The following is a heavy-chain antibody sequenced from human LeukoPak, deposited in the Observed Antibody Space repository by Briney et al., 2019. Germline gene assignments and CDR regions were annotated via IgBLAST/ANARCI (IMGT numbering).Heavy chain of an antibody. V-gene: IGHV3-74*01. D-gene: IGHD2-8*01. Sequence: GGSLSLSCAVSGIAVSSNYISWVRQAPGKGLVWVSRINSDESNTNSYADSVKGRFIISRDNAKNTLYLQMNSLRAEDTAVYFCGRGGNGIDIWGQGTTVIVSS. CDR1: GIAVSSNY. CDR3: GRGGNGIDI. CDR2: INSDESNT. J-gene: IGHJ3*02.